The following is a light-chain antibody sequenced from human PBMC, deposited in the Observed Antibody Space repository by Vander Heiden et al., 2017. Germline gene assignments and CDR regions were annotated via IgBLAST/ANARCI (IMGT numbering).Light chain of an antibody. V-gene: IGLV3-21*03. CDR3: QVWDSSSDHVV. Sequence: SYVLTQPPSVSVAPGKTARSTCGGNNIGSKSVHWYQQKPGQAPVLVVYDDSDRPSGSPERFSGSNSGNTATLTISRVEAGDEADYYCQVWDSSSDHVVFGGGTKLTVL. J-gene: IGLJ2*01. CDR2: DDS. CDR1: NIGSKS.